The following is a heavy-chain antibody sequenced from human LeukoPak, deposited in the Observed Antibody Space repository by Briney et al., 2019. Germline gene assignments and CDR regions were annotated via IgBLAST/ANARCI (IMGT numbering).Heavy chain of an antibody. CDR3: ATGLRVQLERHAFDI. CDR1: GYTLTELS. D-gene: IGHD1-1*01. Sequence: ASVKVSCKVSGYTLTELSMHWVRQAPGKGLEWMGGFDPEDGETIYAQKFQGRVTMTEDTSTDTAYMELSSLRSEDTAVYYCATGLRVQLERHAFDIWGQGTMVTVSS. J-gene: IGHJ3*02. V-gene: IGHV1-24*01. CDR2: FDPEDGET.